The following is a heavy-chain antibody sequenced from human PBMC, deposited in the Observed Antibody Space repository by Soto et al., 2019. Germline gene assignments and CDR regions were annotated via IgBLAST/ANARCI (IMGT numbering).Heavy chain of an antibody. CDR1: GVSISSSHW. CDR2: VHHSGSA. Sequence: PSETLSLTCDVSGVSISSSHWWCWLRQPPGKGLEWIGEVHHSGSANYNPSLKSRVSMSVDKSRNQFSLRLTSVTAADTALYFCARIAVVPSALDPWGQGTLVTVSS. CDR3: ARIAVVPSALDP. J-gene: IGHJ5*02. V-gene: IGHV4-4*02. D-gene: IGHD2-2*01.